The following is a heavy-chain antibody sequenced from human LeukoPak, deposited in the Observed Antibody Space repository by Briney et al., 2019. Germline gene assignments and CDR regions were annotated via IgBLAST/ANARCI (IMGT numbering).Heavy chain of an antibody. D-gene: IGHD2-2*01. V-gene: IGHV3-30*02. Sequence: PGGSLRLSCAASGFTFSSFGIHWVRQAPGKGLERVAFIRYDGSNKYYADSVKGRFTISRDNPKNTLYLQMNSLRAEDTAVYYCAGYCSTTSCRNVDYWGQGTLVTVSS. J-gene: IGHJ4*02. CDR1: GFTFSSFG. CDR3: AGYCSTTSCRNVDY. CDR2: IRYDGSNK.